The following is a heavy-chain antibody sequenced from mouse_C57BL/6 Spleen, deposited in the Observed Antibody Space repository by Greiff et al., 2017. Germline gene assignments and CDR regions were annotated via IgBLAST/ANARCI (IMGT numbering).Heavy chain of an antibody. CDR2: INSDGGST. D-gene: IGHD1-1*01. V-gene: IGHV5-2*01. CDR3: AIITTVVALYWYFDV. CDR1: EYEFPSHD. J-gene: IGHJ1*03. Sequence: EVKLMESGGGLVQPGESLKLSCESNEYEFPSHDMSWVRTTPEKRLELVAAINSDGGSTYYPDTMERRFIISRDNTKKTLYLQMSSLRSEDTALYYCAIITTVVALYWYFDVWGTGTTVTVSS.